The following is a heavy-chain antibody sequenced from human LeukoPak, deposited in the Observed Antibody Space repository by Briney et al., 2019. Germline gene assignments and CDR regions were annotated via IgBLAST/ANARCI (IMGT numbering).Heavy chain of an antibody. CDR3: TRDLGLRRMI. J-gene: IGHJ2*01. Sequence: GGSLRLSCAASGLSLSSNNMHLVRQTPRGGLEWLSYISAGSGTVFSADSVKGRFTISRDNARESLSLQMNSLRVEDTAVYYCTRDLGLRRMIWGRGTLVIVSS. CDR2: ISAGSGTV. V-gene: IGHV3-48*04. D-gene: IGHD6-25*01. CDR1: GLSLSSNN.